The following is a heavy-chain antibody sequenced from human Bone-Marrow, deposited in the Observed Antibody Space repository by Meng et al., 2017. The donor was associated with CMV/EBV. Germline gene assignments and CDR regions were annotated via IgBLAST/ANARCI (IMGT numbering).Heavy chain of an antibody. Sequence: GESLKISCAASGFTFSNYWMHWLRQVPGKGLEWVSRIDNDGSTTDYADSVKGRFTISRDHARSTVYLQMNSLRAEDTAVYYCARGYPNYYYGMDVWGQGTTVTGSS. CDR1: GFTFSNYW. CDR3: ARGYPNYYYGMDV. D-gene: IGHD2-2*02. CDR2: IDNDGSTT. V-gene: IGHV3-74*01. J-gene: IGHJ6*02.